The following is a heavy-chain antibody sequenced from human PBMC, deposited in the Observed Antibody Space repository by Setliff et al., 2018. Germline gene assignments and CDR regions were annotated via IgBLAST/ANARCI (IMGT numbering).Heavy chain of an antibody. V-gene: IGHV4-59*01. Sequence: SETLSLTCTVSGGSISTYYWSWIRQPPGKGLEWIGYVYYSGIANYSPSLKSRLTISVDTSKNQFSLKLNSMTTADTAVYYCARGGTYRYFDYWGQGALVTVSS. CDR2: VYYSGIA. CDR3: ARGGTYRYFDY. J-gene: IGHJ4*02. CDR1: GGSISTYY.